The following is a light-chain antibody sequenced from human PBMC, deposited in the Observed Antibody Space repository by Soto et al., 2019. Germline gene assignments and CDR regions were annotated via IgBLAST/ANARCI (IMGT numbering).Light chain of an antibody. J-gene: IGLJ2*01. CDR2: EVN. Sequence: QSALTQPASVSGSPRQSITISCTGTSSDIGGYKYVSWYQHHPGKAPKLMIYEVNNRPSGVSNRFSGSKSGNTASLTISGLQAEDEADYYCCSYASSSTLVFGGGTKLTVL. V-gene: IGLV2-14*01. CDR3: CSYASSSTLV. CDR1: SSDIGGYKY.